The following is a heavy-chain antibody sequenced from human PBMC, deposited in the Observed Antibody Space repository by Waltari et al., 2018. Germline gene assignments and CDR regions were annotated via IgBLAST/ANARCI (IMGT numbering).Heavy chain of an antibody. Sequence: EVQLVESGGGLVQPGGCLRLSCGASGFTFSRYWMSWVRQTPGKGLQWVANINYEGSQKYYVDSVKGRFTISRDNAKNSLYLQMNSLRVEDTAVYYCAKSRGFEYWGQGALITVSS. J-gene: IGHJ4*02. CDR1: GFTFSRYW. CDR3: AKSRGFEY. D-gene: IGHD2-2*01. CDR2: INYEGSQK. V-gene: IGHV3-7*01.